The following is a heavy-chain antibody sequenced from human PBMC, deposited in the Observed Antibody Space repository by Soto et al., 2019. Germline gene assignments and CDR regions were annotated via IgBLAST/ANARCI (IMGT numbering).Heavy chain of an antibody. J-gene: IGHJ5*02. Sequence: XVKVSCKASGYTFTSYDINWVRQATGQXXXXXXXXXNXXXNTXXAKXXXXXXXTXXXNXXXTAYMEMRRLRSEETAVYYCARGSRVLEPPWGQGTLVTVSS. V-gene: IGHV1-8*01. CDR3: ARGSRVLEPP. CDR1: GYTFTSYD. CDR2: XXNXXXNT.